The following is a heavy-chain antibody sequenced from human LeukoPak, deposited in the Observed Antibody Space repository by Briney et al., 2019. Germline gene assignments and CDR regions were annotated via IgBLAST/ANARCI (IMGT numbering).Heavy chain of an antibody. CDR3: ARAVRVSGGLSPYWYFDL. CDR2: ISYSGTA. V-gene: IGHV4-59*08. CDR1: GGSISSYC. D-gene: IGHD3-10*01. J-gene: IGHJ2*01. Sequence: SETLSLTCTVSGGSISSYCWSWIRQPPGKGLEWIGYISYSGTAYYNPSLKSRLSISVDTSKNQFSLNLSSVTAADTAVYYCARAVRVSGGLSPYWYFDLWGRGTLVTVSS.